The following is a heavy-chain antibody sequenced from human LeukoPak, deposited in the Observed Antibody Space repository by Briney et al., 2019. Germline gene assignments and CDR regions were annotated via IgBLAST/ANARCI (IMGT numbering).Heavy chain of an antibody. V-gene: IGHV3-20*04. Sequence: PGGSLRLSCAASGFTFDDYGMSWVRQAPGKGLEWVSGINWNGGSTGYADSVKGRFTISRDNAKNSLYLQMNSLRAEDTALHYCARGKAIFGVVVDAFDIWGQGTMVTVSS. CDR1: GFTFDDYG. CDR3: ARGKAIFGVVVDAFDI. D-gene: IGHD3-3*01. CDR2: INWNGGST. J-gene: IGHJ3*02.